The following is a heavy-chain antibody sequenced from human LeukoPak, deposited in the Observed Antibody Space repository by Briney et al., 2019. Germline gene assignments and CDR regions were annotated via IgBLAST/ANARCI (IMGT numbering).Heavy chain of an antibody. V-gene: IGHV4-39*01. CDR2: IHFRLPT. CDR1: GVSIRTSNYY. J-gene: IGHJ4*02. D-gene: IGHD5-24*01. Sequence: PSETLSLTCDVSGVSIRTSNYYWGWIRQPPGMGLEWVASIHFRLPTYCNAFLKSRVTISIDMSKNQFSLRLNSVTAADTAVYYCVRYEEEDGYNAKTVDHWGQGTLVTVSS. CDR3: VRYEEEDGYNAKTVDH.